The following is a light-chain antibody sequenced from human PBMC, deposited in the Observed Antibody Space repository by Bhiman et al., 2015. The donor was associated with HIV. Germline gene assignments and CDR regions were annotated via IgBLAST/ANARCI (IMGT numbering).Light chain of an antibody. CDR3: GTWDSSLSAGGV. V-gene: IGLV1-51*01. CDR1: SSNIGNNY. J-gene: IGLJ1*01. CDR2: DNN. Sequence: QSVLTQPPSVSAAPGQKVTISCSGSSSNIGNNYVSWYQQLPGTAPKLLIYDNNIRPSGIPDRFSGSKSGTSATLGITGLQTGDEADYYCGTWDSSLSAGGVFGTGTKVTVL.